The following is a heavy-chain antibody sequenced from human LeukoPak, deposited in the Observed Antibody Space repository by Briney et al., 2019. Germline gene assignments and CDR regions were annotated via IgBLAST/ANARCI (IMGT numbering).Heavy chain of an antibody. Sequence: SETLSLTCTVSGASVSSGSYYWSWIRQPPGKGLEWIGYIYYSGSTYYNPSLKSRVTISVDTSENQFSLKLSSVTAADTAVYYCARQHPDYDILTGYFEFDYWGQGTLVTVSS. CDR3: ARQHPDYDILTGYFEFDY. CDR1: GASVSSGSYY. D-gene: IGHD3-9*01. V-gene: IGHV4-61*01. J-gene: IGHJ4*02. CDR2: IYYSGST.